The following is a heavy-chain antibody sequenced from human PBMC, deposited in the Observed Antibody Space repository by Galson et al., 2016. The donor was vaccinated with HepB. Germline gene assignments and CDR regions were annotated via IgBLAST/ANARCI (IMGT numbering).Heavy chain of an antibody. V-gene: IGHV3-30*03. J-gene: IGHJ3*02. CDR2: MSHDGSHI. D-gene: IGHD2-15*01. Sequence: SLRLSCAASGFTFSNYGMHWIRQAPGKGLEWVAVMSHDGSHIFYVDSVKGRFSISRDNSKNTLYLQMNSLRDEDTAVYYCARGTFCSGDSCYSPAFDMWGQGTMDTVSS. CDR1: GFTFSNYG. CDR3: ARGTFCSGDSCYSPAFDM.